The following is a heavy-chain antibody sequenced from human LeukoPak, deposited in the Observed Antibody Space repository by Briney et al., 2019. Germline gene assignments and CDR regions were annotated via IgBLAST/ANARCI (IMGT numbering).Heavy chain of an antibody. CDR2: ISNSGDRT. J-gene: IGHJ4*02. Sequence: GGSLRLSCAASGFTFITYAMTWVRQAPGKGLEWVSAISNSGDRTYYAASVKGRFTISRDNSKNTLYLQMNSLRAEDTAVYYCARDVRAGNFDYWGQGTLVTVSS. CDR3: ARDVRAGNFDY. CDR1: GFTFITYA. V-gene: IGHV3-23*01. D-gene: IGHD3-10*01.